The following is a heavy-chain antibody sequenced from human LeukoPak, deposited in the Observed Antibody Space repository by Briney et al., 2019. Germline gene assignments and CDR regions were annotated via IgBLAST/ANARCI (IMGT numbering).Heavy chain of an antibody. V-gene: IGHV3-30*18. CDR2: ISDDGSNR. Sequence: GGSLRLSCAASGLTLSDHYMDWVRQAPGKGLEWVAVISDDGSNRYYADSVKGRFTISRDNSKNTLYLQMNSLRAEDTAMYYCAKDADTATIIYWYFDLWGRGTLVTVSS. D-gene: IGHD5-18*01. CDR1: GLTLSDHY. J-gene: IGHJ2*01. CDR3: AKDADTATIIYWYFDL.